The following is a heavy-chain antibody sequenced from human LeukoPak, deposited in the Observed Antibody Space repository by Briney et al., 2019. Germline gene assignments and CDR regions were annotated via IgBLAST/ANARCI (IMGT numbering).Heavy chain of an antibody. D-gene: IGHD3-16*01. CDR3: ARVVGGAYYYYYYMDV. CDR2: ISDYNGNT. CDR1: GYTFTSYG. J-gene: IGHJ6*03. Sequence: GASVKVSCKASGYTFTSYGISWVRQAPRQGLEWMGWISDYNGNTNYAQKLQGRVTMTTDTSTSTAYMELRSLRSDDTAVYYCARVVGGAYYYYYYMDVWGKGTTVTVSS. V-gene: IGHV1-18*01.